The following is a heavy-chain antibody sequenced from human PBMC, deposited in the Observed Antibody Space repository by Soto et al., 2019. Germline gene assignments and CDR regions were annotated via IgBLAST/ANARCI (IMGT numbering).Heavy chain of an antibody. V-gene: IGHV3-21*04. CDR3: APPARGTAMVTPY. CDR2: ISSSSSYI. Sequence: EVQLVESGGGLVKPGGSLRLSCAASGFTFSSYSMNWVRQAPGKGLEWVSSISSSSSYIYYADSVKGRFTISRDNAKNSLYLQMNSLRAEDTAVYYCAPPARGTAMVTPYWGQGTLVTVSS. J-gene: IGHJ4*02. CDR1: GFTFSSYS. D-gene: IGHD5-18*01.